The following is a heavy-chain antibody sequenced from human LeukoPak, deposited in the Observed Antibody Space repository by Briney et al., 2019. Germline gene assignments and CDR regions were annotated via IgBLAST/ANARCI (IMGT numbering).Heavy chain of an antibody. Sequence: PGGSLRLSCAASGFTFSSYAMHWVRQAPGKGLEWVSLISFDGSNKYYADSVKGRFTISRDNSKNTLYLEMNSLRAEDTAVYYCARRGYTGYDPDDYWGQGTLVTVSS. CDR1: GFTFSSYA. V-gene: IGHV3-30-3*01. J-gene: IGHJ4*02. D-gene: IGHD5-12*01. CDR3: ARRGYTGYDPDDY. CDR2: ISFDGSNK.